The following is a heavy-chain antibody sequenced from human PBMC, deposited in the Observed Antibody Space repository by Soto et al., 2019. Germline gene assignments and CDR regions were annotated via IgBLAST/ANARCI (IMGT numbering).Heavy chain of an antibody. D-gene: IGHD6-19*01. CDR2: ICYSGST. V-gene: IGHV4-59*01. CDR3: ARDRRSSGCRYYGIDV. Sequence: SETLSLTCTVSGGSISSYYWSWVRQPPGKGLEWIGYICYSGSTNYNPSLKSRVTISVDTATNQISLKLSSVTAADTAVYYCARDRRSSGCRYYGIDVWGQGTTVTVSS. J-gene: IGHJ6*02. CDR1: GGSISSYY.